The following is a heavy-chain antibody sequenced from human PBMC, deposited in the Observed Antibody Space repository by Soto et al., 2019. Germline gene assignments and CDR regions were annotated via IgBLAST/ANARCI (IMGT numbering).Heavy chain of an antibody. D-gene: IGHD6-19*01. CDR3: AREIAVALGGYYYYCGMDV. CDR1: GGSVSSGSYY. J-gene: IGHJ6*02. CDR2: IYYSGST. Sequence: PSETLSLTCTVSGGSVSSGSYYWSWIRQPPGKGLEWIGYIYYSGSTNYNPSLKSRVTISVDTSKNQLSLKLSSVTAADTAVYYCAREIAVALGGYYYYCGMDVWGQGTTVTVSS. V-gene: IGHV4-61*01.